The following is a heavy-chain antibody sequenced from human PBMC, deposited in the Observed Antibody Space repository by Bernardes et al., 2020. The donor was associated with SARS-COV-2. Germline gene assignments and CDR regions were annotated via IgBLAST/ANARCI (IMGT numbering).Heavy chain of an antibody. CDR3: IGQLSGGDYNYLGY. CDR2: SRTKPNNYAT. D-gene: IGHD2-21*02. J-gene: IGHJ4*02. Sequence: GGSLRLSCAASGFTFSDHYMDWVRQAPGKGLEWVGRSRTKPNNYATSYGASVKGRFTVSRDDSKNTVYLLMNSLKTEDTAVYYCIGQLSGGDYNYLGYWGQGTLVTVSA. CDR1: GFTFSDHY. V-gene: IGHV3-72*01.